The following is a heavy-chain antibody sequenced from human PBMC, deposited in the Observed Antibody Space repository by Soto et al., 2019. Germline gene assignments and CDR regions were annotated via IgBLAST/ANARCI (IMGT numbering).Heavy chain of an antibody. D-gene: IGHD3-3*01. CDR2: ISGSGGST. Sequence: GGSLSLSCAASGFTFSSHAMNWVRQAPGKGLEWVSAISGSGGSTYYADSVKGRFTISRDNSKNTLYLQMNSLRAEDTAVYYCAKDAAAYYDFWSGYYSGPIDYWGQGTLVTVSS. J-gene: IGHJ4*02. CDR3: AKDAAAYYDFWSGYYSGPIDY. V-gene: IGHV3-23*01. CDR1: GFTFSSHA.